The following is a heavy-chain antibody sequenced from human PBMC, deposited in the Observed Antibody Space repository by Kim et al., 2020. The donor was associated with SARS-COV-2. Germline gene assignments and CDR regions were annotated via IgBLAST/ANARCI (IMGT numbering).Heavy chain of an antibody. V-gene: IGHV4-34*01. D-gene: IGHD1-20*01. CDR1: GGSFSGYY. CDR3: ARGGWGNWDDAGEDPRNWFNP. Sequence: SETLSLTCAVYGGSFSGYYWSWIRQPPGKGLEWIGEINHSGCTNYNPSLKSRVTISVDTSKNKFSLKLSSVTAADTAVYYCARGGWGNWDDAGEDPRNWFNPWRQGALVAVSS. J-gene: IGHJ5*02. CDR2: INHSGCT.